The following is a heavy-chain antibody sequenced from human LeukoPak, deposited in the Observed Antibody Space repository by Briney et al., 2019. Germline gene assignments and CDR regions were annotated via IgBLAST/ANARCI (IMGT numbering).Heavy chain of an antibody. Sequence: GGSLTLSCAASGFTFSNYWLHWVRQAPGRGLVWVSRFNTDGSSTSYADSVKGRFTISRDNAKNTVYLQMNSLRAEDTAVYYCARLSTVITWGQGTLVTVSS. J-gene: IGHJ5*02. CDR1: GFTFSNYW. D-gene: IGHD4-23*01. CDR2: FNTDGSST. V-gene: IGHV3-74*01. CDR3: ARLSTVIT.